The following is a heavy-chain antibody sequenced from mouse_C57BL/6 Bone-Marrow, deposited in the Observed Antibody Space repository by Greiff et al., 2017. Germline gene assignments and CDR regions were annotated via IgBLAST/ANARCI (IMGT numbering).Heavy chain of an antibody. CDR2: IYPGNSDT. Sequence: VQLQQSGTVLARPGASVKMSCKTSGYTFTSYWMHWVKQRPGQGLEWIGAIYPGNSDTSYNQKFKGKAKLTAVTSASTAYMELSSLTNEDSAVYYCTRGYYGSSLYYYAMDYWGQGTSVTVSS. V-gene: IGHV1-5*01. CDR3: TRGYYGSSLYYYAMDY. CDR1: GYTFTSYW. D-gene: IGHD1-1*01. J-gene: IGHJ4*01.